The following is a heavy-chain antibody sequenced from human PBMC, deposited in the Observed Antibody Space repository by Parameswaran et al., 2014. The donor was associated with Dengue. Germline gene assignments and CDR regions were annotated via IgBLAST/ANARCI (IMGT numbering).Heavy chain of an antibody. D-gene: IGHD6-19*01. Sequence: RWIRQPPGKGLEWVSAISGSGGSTYYADSVKGRFTISRDNSKNTLYLQMNSLRAEDTAVYYCAKGSSGWYGYFQHWGQGTLVTVSS. CDR2: ISGSGGST. J-gene: IGHJ1*01. CDR3: AKGSSGWYGYFQH. V-gene: IGHV3-23*01.